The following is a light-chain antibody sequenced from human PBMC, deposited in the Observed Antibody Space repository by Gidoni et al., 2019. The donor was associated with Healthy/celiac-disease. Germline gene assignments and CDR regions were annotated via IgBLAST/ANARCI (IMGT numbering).Light chain of an antibody. CDR3: MQAIKTPGLN. Sequence: DMVLTQSALSLPVTPGEPSSISCRSSQSLLHSNGYNYLDLYLQKRGQSPQPLIYLGSNRAARVPDRLSGSGAGTDFTLKLRRAEAEEVGVYYCMQAIKTPGLNFXGXTKVEIK. CDR1: QSLLHSNGYNY. V-gene: IGKV2-28*01. J-gene: IGKJ4*01. CDR2: LGS.